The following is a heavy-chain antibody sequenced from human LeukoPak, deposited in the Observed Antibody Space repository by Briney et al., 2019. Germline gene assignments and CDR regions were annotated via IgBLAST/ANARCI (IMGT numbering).Heavy chain of an antibody. J-gene: IGHJ6*02. Sequence: ASVKVSCKASGYTFTSYGISWARQAPGQGLEWMGWISAYNGNTNYAQKLQGRVTMTTDTSTSTAYMELRSLRSDDTAVYYCARDIAQQLFPYYYYGMDVWGQGTTVTVSS. V-gene: IGHV1-18*01. CDR3: ARDIAQQLFPYYYYGMDV. CDR1: GYTFTSYG. CDR2: ISAYNGNT. D-gene: IGHD6-13*01.